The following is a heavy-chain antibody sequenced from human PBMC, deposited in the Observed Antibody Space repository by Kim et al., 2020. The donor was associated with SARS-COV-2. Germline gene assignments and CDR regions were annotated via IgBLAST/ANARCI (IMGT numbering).Heavy chain of an antibody. J-gene: IGHJ4*02. CDR2: INWDGGRT. CDR1: GFTFDDYT. CDR3: AKDKFSGPSGWSSFDY. V-gene: IGHV3-43*01. D-gene: IGHD6-19*01. Sequence: GGSLRLSCAASGFTFDDYTMHWVRQAPGKGLEWVSLINWDGGRTYYADSVNGRFTISRDNSKNSLNLQMSSLRTEDTALYYCAKDKFSGPSGWSSFDYWGQGTLVTVSS.